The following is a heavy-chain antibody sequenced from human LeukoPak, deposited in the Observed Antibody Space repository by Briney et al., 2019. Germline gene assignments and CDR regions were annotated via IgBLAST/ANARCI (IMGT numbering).Heavy chain of an antibody. Sequence: GGSLRLSCAASGFTFSSYWMSWVRQAPGKGLEWVANIKQDGSETKYVDSVKGRFTISRDNAKNSLYLQMNSLRAEDTALYYCARDRGSGLFDYWGQGTLVTVSS. D-gene: IGHD6-19*01. J-gene: IGHJ4*02. CDR2: IKQDGSET. V-gene: IGHV3-7*03. CDR1: GFTFSSYW. CDR3: ARDRGSGLFDY.